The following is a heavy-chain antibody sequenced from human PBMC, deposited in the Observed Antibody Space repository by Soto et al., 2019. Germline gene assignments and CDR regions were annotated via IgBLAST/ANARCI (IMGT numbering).Heavy chain of an antibody. V-gene: IGHV3-30*18. Sequence: AGGSLRLSCAASGFTFSSYGMHWVRQAPGKGLEWVAVISYDGSNKYYADSVKGRFTISRDNSKNTLYLQMNSLRAEDTAVYYCAKSVNNADYYYYGMDVWGQGTTVTVSS. CDR2: ISYDGSNK. CDR1: GFTFSSYG. CDR3: AKSVNNADYYYYGMDV. J-gene: IGHJ6*02. D-gene: IGHD2-8*01.